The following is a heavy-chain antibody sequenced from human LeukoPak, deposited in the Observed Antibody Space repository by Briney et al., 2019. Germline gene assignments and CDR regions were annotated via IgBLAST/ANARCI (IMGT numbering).Heavy chain of an antibody. Sequence: SETLSLTCAVYGGSFSGYYWSWIRQPPGKGLEWIGEINHGGNTNYNQSLKSRVTISVDTSKNQFSLKLTSVTAADTAVYYCARFDDERAQFDYWGQGTLVTVSS. V-gene: IGHV4-34*01. CDR3: ARFDDERAQFDY. CDR2: INHGGNT. J-gene: IGHJ4*02. CDR1: GGSFSGYY. D-gene: IGHD1-1*01.